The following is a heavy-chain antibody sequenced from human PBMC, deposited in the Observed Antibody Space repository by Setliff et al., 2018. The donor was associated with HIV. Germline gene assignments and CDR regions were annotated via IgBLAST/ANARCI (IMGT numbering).Heavy chain of an antibody. V-gene: IGHV1-69*05. CDR3: ARDFGGYCSSMSCPGLFDP. J-gene: IGHJ5*02. D-gene: IGHD2-2*01. CDR2: IIPISGTA. CDR1: GGIFSNYG. Sequence: ASVKVSCKASGGIFSNYGMSWVRQAPGQGLEWMGGIIPISGTANYAQKFQGRVTITTDESTSTAYMELSGLRSEDTAVYYCARDFGGYCSSMSCPGLFDPWGQGTLVTVSS.